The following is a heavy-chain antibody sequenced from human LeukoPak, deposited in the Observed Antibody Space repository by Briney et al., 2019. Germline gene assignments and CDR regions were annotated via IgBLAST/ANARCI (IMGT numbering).Heavy chain of an antibody. D-gene: IGHD5-12*01. Sequence: SETLSLTCTVSGGSISSYYWSWIRQPPGKGLEWIGYIYYSGSTNYNPSLKSRVTISVDTSKNQFSLKLSSVTAADTAVYYCARVPRVAATIEYYYYMDVWGKGTTVTISS. CDR3: ARVPRVAATIEYYYYMDV. J-gene: IGHJ6*03. V-gene: IGHV4-59*01. CDR2: IYYSGST. CDR1: GGSISSYY.